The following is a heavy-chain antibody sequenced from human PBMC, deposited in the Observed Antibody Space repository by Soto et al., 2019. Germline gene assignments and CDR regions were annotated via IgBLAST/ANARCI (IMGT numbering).Heavy chain of an antibody. V-gene: IGHV4-59*01. J-gene: IGHJ4*02. CDR2: IYYSGST. CDR3: ARGGIAVAGTGVDY. Sequence: SETLSLSCTVSGASISSYYWSWIRQPPGKGLEWIGYIYYSGSTNYNPSLKSRVTISVDTSKNQFSLKLSSVTAADTAVYYCARGGIAVAGTGVDYWGQGTLVTVS. CDR1: GASISSYY. D-gene: IGHD6-19*01.